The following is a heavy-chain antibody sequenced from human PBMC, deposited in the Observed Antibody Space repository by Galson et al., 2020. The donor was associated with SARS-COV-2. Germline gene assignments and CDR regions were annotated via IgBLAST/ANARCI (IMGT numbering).Heavy chain of an antibody. J-gene: IGHJ4*02. CDR2: ISYDGSNK. V-gene: IGHV3-30*18. Sequence: TGGSLRLSCAASGFTFSSYGMHWVRQAPGKGLEWVAVISYDGSNKYYADSVKGRFTISRDNSKKTLYMQMNSLRAEDTAVYYCAKAAADGTEEVDYWGQGTLVTVSS. CDR1: GFTFSSYG. CDR3: AKAAADGTEEVDY. D-gene: IGHD6-13*01.